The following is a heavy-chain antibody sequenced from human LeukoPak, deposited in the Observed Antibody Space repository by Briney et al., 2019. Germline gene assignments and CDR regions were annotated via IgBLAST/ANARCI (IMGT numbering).Heavy chain of an antibody. V-gene: IGHV4-34*01. CDR3: ARCLPTYYDFWSGYYASFHWFDP. CDR2: INHSGST. CDR1: GGSFSGYY. D-gene: IGHD3-3*01. Sequence: SETLSLTCAVYGGSFSGYYWSWLRQPPGNGLEWIGEINHSGSTNYNPSLKSRVTISVDTSKNQFSLKLSSVTAADTAVYYCARCLPTYYDFWSGYYASFHWFDPWGQGTLVTVSS. J-gene: IGHJ5*02.